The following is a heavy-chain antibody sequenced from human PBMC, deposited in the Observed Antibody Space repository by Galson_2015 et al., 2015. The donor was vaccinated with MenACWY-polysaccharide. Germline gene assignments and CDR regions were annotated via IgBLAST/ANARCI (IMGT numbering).Heavy chain of an antibody. CDR3: ARAIGYSSSWYPSYYYYGMDV. D-gene: IGHD6-13*01. Sequence: SLRLSCAASGFTFSSYSMNWVRQAPGKGLEWISSISSSSSYIYYADSVKGRFTISRDNAKNSLYLQMNSLRAEDTAVYYCARAIGYSSSWYPSYYYYGMDVWGQGTTVTVSS. V-gene: IGHV3-21*01. CDR1: GFTFSSYS. J-gene: IGHJ6*02. CDR2: ISSSSSYI.